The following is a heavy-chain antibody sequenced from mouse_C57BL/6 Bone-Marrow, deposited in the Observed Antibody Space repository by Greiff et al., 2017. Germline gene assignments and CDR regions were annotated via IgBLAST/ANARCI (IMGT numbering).Heavy chain of an antibody. CDR3: ARGSPTVVATGGYFDV. Sequence: QVQLQQSGSELRSPGSSVKLSCKDFDSEVFPIAYMSWVRQKPGHGFEWIGGILPSIGRTIYGEKFEDKATLDADTLSNTAYLELNSLTSEDSAIYYCARGSPTVVATGGYFDVWGTGTTVTVSS. CDR1: DSEVFPIAY. V-gene: IGHV15-2*01. D-gene: IGHD1-1*01. CDR2: ILPSIGRT. J-gene: IGHJ1*03.